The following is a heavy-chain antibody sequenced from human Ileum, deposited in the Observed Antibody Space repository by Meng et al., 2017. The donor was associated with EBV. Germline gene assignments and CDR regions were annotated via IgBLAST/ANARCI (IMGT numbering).Heavy chain of an antibody. CDR1: GGSFSGYY. D-gene: IGHD4-17*01. V-gene: IGHV4-34*01. CDR3: ARYRLQNDYGDQLYYFDY. Sequence: QVQLQQWGAGLLKLSETLSLTCPVYGGSFSGYYWSWIRQPPGKGLEWIGEINHSGSTNYNPSLKSRVNISLDTSKNQFSLKLSSVTAADTAVYYCARYRLQNDYGDQLYYFDYLGQGTLVTVS. CDR2: INHSGST. J-gene: IGHJ4*02.